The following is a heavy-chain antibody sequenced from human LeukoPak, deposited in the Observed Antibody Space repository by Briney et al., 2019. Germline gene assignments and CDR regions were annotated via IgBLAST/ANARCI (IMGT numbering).Heavy chain of an antibody. CDR2: ISYDGSDK. Sequence: GGSLRLSCAASGFTFSSYGMHWVRQAPGKGLEWVAVISYDGSDKDYADSVKGRLTISRDNAKNTVHLDMNSLTTEDTAVYYCARTPNYFESTGSFDYWGQGTLVIVSS. CDR1: GFTFSSYG. J-gene: IGHJ4*02. D-gene: IGHD3-22*01. CDR3: ARTPNYFESTGSFDY. V-gene: IGHV3-30*03.